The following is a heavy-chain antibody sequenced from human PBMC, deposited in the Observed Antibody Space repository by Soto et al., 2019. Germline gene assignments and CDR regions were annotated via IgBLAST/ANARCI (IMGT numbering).Heavy chain of an antibody. CDR2: IYWDDDK. CDR1: GFSLSTSGVG. Sequence: QITLKESGPTLVKPTQTLTLTCTFSGFSLSTSGVGVGWIRQPPGKALEWLALIYWDDDKRYSPSLKSRLTIPKDTSKNQVVLTMTNMDPVDTATYYCAHSSRYCSGGSCSRWYFDLWGRGTLVTVSS. J-gene: IGHJ2*01. D-gene: IGHD2-15*01. V-gene: IGHV2-5*02. CDR3: AHSSRYCSGGSCSRWYFDL.